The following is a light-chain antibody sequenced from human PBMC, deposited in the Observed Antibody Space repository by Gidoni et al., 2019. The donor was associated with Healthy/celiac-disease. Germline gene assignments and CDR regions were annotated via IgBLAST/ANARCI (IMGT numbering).Light chain of an antibody. J-gene: IGKJ4*01. CDR1: QSISSY. V-gene: IGKV1-39*01. CDR2: AAS. Sequence: DIQMTQSPSSLSASVGDRVTITCRASQSISSYLNWYQQKPGNAPKLLIYAASSLQSGVPSRFSGSGSGTDFTLTISSLQPEDFATYYCQQGYGTPLTFGGGTKVEIK. CDR3: QQGYGTPLT.